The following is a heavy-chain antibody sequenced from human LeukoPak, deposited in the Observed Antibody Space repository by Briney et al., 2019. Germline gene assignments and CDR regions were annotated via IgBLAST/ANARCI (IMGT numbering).Heavy chain of an antibody. Sequence: PGGPLRLSCAVSGFAFSNNGLDWVRKAPGKWPEWLAAISLDGRKKHNAHSAKGRFAISTDNSTKTPYLQMNSRGLDNTPVYYCAKAVVGALKGMDVWGQGTTVTVSS. J-gene: IGHJ6*01. V-gene: IGHV3-30*18. CDR1: GFAFSNNG. CDR2: ISLDGRKK. CDR3: AKAVVGALKGMDV. D-gene: IGHD2-15*01.